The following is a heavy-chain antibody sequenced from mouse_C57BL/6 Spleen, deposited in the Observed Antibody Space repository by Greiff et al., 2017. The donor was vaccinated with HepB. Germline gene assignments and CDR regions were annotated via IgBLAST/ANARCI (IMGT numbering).Heavy chain of an antibody. CDR2: ISGGGGNT. CDR1: GFTFSSYT. J-gene: IGHJ1*03. Sequence: EVKLMESGGGLVKPGGSLKLSCAASGFTFSSYTMSWVRQTPEKRLEWVATISGGGGNTYYPDSVKGRFTISRDNAKNTLYLQMSSLRSEDTALYYCARQITTVGGRGWYFDVWGTGTTVTVSS. D-gene: IGHD1-1*01. V-gene: IGHV5-9*01. CDR3: ARQITTVGGRGWYFDV.